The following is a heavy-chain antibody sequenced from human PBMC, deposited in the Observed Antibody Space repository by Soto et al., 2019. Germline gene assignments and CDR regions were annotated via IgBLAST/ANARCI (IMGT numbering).Heavy chain of an antibody. J-gene: IGHJ4*02. CDR1: GASISSSTFY. V-gene: IGHV4-39*01. CDR2: VYYSGSA. D-gene: IGHD6-19*01. CDR3: VRHAPYRSGWANRNDY. Sequence: QLQLQESGPGLVKPSETLSLTCTVSGASISSSTFYWGWIRQPPGKGLECIGTVYYSGSAYYNPSIKSRLTISVDTSKNQFSLKLSSVTAADTALYYCVRHAPYRSGWANRNDYWGQGTLVTVSS.